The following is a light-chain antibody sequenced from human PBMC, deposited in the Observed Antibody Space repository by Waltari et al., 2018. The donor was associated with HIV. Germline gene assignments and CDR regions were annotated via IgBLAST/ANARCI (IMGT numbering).Light chain of an antibody. CDR2: EVS. Sequence: QSGLTQPASVSGSPGQPLTISCTGTTSDVGGSTYVSLYQQHPGKAPKLIIYEVSNRPSGVSNRFSGSKSGNTASLTISGLQPEDETDYYCSSFSSSSTPYVFGTGTKVTVL. J-gene: IGLJ1*01. CDR1: TSDVGGSTY. CDR3: SSFSSSSTPYV. V-gene: IGLV2-14*01.